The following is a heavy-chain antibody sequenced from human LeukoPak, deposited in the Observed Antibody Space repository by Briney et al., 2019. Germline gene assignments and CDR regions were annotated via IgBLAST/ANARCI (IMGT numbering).Heavy chain of an antibody. CDR1: GFTFSNYS. D-gene: IGHD3-10*01. CDR3: VRDMGRESIFDY. V-gene: IGHV3-21*01. Sequence: GGSLRLSCVGSGFTFSNYSFNWVRQAPGKGLEWVSSIGKGSGYIYQTDSVKGRFTISRDNAKNSLFLEMSSLRVEDTAVYYCVRDMGRESIFDYWGQGTLVTVSS. CDR2: IGKGSGYI. J-gene: IGHJ4*02.